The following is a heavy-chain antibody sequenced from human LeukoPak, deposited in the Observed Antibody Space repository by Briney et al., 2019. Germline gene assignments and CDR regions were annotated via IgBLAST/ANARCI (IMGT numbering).Heavy chain of an antibody. V-gene: IGHV4-59*01. CDR1: GASISSYY. J-gene: IGHJ1*01. Sequence: SETVSLTCTVSGASISSYYWSWIRQPPGKGLEWIGYIYYSGSTNYNPSLKSRVTISVDTSKNQFSLKLSSVTAADTAVNYCARGSGGHPKVESFQHWGQGTLVTVSS. D-gene: IGHD3-10*01. CDR3: ARGSGGHPKVESFQH. CDR2: IYYSGST.